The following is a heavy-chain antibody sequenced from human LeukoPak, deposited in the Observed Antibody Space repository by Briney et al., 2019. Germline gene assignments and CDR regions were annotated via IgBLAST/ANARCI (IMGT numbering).Heavy chain of an antibody. CDR2: INPNSGGT. CDR3: ARVERITIFGVAPLKY. CDR1: GYTFTGYY. D-gene: IGHD3-3*01. J-gene: IGHJ4*02. Sequence: GASVKVSCKASGYTFTGYYMRWVRQAPGQGLEWMGWINPNSGGTNYAQKFQGRVTMTRDTSISTAYMELSRLRSDDTAVYYCARVERITIFGVAPLKYWGQGTLVTVSS. V-gene: IGHV1-2*02.